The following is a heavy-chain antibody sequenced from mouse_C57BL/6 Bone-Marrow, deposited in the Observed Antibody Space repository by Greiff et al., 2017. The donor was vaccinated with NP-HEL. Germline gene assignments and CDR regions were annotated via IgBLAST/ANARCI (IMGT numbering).Heavy chain of an antibody. J-gene: IGHJ2*01. V-gene: IGHV12-3*01. Sequence: VQLQQSGPGLVKPSQSLFLTCSITGFPITSGYYWIWIRQPPGNLLEWMGYITHSGETFYNPSLQSPIPITRETYKNQFFLPLNSVTTENTAMYYCAGDNSIDYYGSSYVWYYFDYWGQGTTLTVSS. CDR3: AGDNSIDYYGSSYVWYYFDY. CDR1: GFPITSGYY. D-gene: IGHD1-1*01. CDR2: ITHSGET.